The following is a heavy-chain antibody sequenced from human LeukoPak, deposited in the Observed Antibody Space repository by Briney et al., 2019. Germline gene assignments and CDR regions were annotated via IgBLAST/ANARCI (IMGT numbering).Heavy chain of an antibody. CDR2: ISDDGRKQ. Sequence: PGGSLRLSCVASGFTFRRYDMHWVRHAQGKGLEWVAVISDDGRKQIYADSVRGRFTISRDNSKSTLSLQMNSLRAEDTAIYYCATYRQVLLPFESWGQGTLVTVSS. J-gene: IGHJ4*02. V-gene: IGHV3-30*04. CDR3: ATYRQVLLPFES. CDR1: GFTFRRYD. D-gene: IGHD2-8*02.